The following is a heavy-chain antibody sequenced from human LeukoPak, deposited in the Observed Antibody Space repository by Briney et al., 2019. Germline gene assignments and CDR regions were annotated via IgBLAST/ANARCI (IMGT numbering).Heavy chain of an antibody. Sequence: PGGSLRLSCAASGFTFSSYWMSWVRQAPGKGLECVANIKQDGSEKYYVDSVKGRFTISRDNAKNSLSLQMNSLRAEDTAIYYCAKPARVGAVDYWGQGTLVTVSS. V-gene: IGHV3-7*03. CDR1: GFTFSSYW. CDR3: AKPARVGAVDY. J-gene: IGHJ4*02. D-gene: IGHD6-13*01. CDR2: IKQDGSEK.